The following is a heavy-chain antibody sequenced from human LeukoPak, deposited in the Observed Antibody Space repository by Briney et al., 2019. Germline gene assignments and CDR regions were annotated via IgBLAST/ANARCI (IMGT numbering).Heavy chain of an antibody. V-gene: IGHV1-3*03. D-gene: IGHD3-10*01. CDR1: GYTFISYA. J-gene: IGHJ4*02. CDR3: AGQGEGETYLSY. Sequence: ASVKVSCKASGYTFISYAMHWVRQAPGQRLEWMGWINAGNGNTKYSQEFQGRVTITRDTSASTAYMELSSLRSEDMAVYYCAGQGEGETYLSYWGQGTLVTVSS. CDR2: INAGNGNT.